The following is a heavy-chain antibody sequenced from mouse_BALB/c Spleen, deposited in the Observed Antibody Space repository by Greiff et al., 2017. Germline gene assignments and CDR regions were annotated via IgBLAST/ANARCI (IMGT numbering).Heavy chain of an antibody. CDR2: ISSGGSYT. J-gene: IGHJ2*01. Sequence: EVKLVESGGGLVKPGGSLKLSCAASGFTFSGYTMSWVRQTPEKRLEWVATISSGGSYTYYPDSVKGRFTISRDNAKNTLYLQMSSLKSEDTAMYYCTRVRGDYWGQGTTLTVSS. CDR3: TRVRGDY. V-gene: IGHV5-6-4*01. CDR1: GFTFSGYT.